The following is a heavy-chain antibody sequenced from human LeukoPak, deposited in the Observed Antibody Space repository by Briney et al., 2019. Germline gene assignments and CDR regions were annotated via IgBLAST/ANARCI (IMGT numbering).Heavy chain of an antibody. CDR1: GASISSYY. CDR3: ATPYSYGYNFEY. V-gene: IGHV4-59*08. D-gene: IGHD5-18*01. Sequence: PSETLSLTCTVSGASISSYYWSWIRQAPGKGLEWIAYIYYSGSTSYNPSLKSRVIISVDTSRNHFSLKLTSVTAAGTAVYYCATPYSYGYNFEYWGQGTLVTVSS. CDR2: IYYSGST. J-gene: IGHJ4*02.